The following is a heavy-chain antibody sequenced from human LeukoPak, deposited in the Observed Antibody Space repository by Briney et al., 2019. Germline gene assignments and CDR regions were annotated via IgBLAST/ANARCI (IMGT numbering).Heavy chain of an antibody. J-gene: IGHJ4*02. CDR1: GFTLSDYT. Sequence: GGSLRLSCAASGFTLSDYTMNWVRQAPGKGLEWVSSISGTSHYIYYADSVKGRFTISRDNAKNSLYLQMNSLRAEDTAVYYCASLYGGNLDTDYWGQGTLVTVSS. CDR2: ISGTSHYI. V-gene: IGHV3-21*01. CDR3: ASLYGGNLDTDY. D-gene: IGHD4-23*01.